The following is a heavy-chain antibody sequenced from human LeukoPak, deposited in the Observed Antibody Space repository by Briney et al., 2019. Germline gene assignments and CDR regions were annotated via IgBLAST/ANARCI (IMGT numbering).Heavy chain of an antibody. Sequence: SETLSLTCTVSGYSISSGYYWGWIRPPPGKGLEWIGSIYHSGSTYYNPSLKGRVTISVDTSKNQFSLKLSSVTAADTAVYYCARDHGYSSSSYAYYYYYYMDVWGKGTTVTVSS. D-gene: IGHD6-6*01. CDR3: ARDHGYSSSSYAYYYYYYMDV. CDR2: IYHSGST. J-gene: IGHJ6*03. CDR1: GYSISSGYY. V-gene: IGHV4-38-2*02.